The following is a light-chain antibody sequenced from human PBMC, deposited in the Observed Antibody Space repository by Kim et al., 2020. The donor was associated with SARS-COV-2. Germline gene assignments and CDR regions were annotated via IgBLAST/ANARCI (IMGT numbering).Light chain of an antibody. CDR1: SLRSYY. CDR3: NSRDSSGEDVV. CDR2: GKN. Sequence: SSELTQDPAVSVALGQTVRITCQGDSLRSYYASWYQQKPGQAPVLVIYGKNNRPSGIPDRFSGSSSGNTASLTITGAQAEDEADYYCNSRDSSGEDVVFG. V-gene: IGLV3-19*01. J-gene: IGLJ2*01.